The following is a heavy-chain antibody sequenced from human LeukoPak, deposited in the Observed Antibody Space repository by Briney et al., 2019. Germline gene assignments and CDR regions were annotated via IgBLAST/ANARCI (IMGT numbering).Heavy chain of an antibody. CDR2: IKQDGSEK. CDR1: GFTFSSYW. J-gene: IGHJ6*02. CDR3: ARVWGSPYYYGMDV. D-gene: IGHD3-16*01. Sequence: GGSLRLSCAASGFTFSSYWMSWVRQAPGKGLEWVANIKQDGSEKYYVDSVKGRFTISRDNAKNSLYLQMNSLRAEDTAVYYCARVWGSPYYYGMDVWGRGTTVTVSS. V-gene: IGHV3-7*01.